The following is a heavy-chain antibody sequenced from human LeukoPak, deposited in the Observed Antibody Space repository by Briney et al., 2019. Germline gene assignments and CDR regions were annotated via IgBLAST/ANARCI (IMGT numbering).Heavy chain of an antibody. CDR2: IYTSGST. D-gene: IGHD6-13*01. J-gene: IGHJ4*02. V-gene: IGHV4-4*07. CDR3: ASLRAAGTIDY. Sequence: PSETLSLTCTVSGGSISSYYWSWIRQPAGKGLEWIGRIYTSGSTNYNPSLKSRVTMSVDTSKNQFSLRLSSVTAADTAVYFCASLRAAGTIDYWGQGTLVTVSS. CDR1: GGSISSYY.